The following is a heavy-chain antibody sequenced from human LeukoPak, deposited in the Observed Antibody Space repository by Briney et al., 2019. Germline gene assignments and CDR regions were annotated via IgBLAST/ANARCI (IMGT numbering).Heavy chain of an antibody. J-gene: IGHJ3*02. CDR1: GFTFDDHA. D-gene: IGHD1-26*01. CDR2: ISWNSGSI. CDR3: AKDMGGSYYGHAFDI. Sequence: TGGSLRLSCAASGFTFDDHAMHWVRQAPGKGLEWVSGISWNSGSIGYADSVKGRFTISRDNAKNSLYLQMNSLRAEDTALYYCAKDMGGSYYGHAFDIWGQGTMVTVSS. V-gene: IGHV3-9*01.